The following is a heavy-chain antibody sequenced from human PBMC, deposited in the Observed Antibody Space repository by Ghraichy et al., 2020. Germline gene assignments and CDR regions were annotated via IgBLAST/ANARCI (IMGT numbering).Heavy chain of an antibody. CDR1: GYTFINYG. Sequence: ASVKVSCKASGYTFINYGITWVRQAPGQGLEWLGWITSKSGNTQYGWKFQGRVTMTTDTSTSTAYMELRSLRSDDTAVYYCARGINYFDPWGQGTLVTV. V-gene: IGHV1-18*01. CDR3: ARGINYFDP. J-gene: IGHJ5*02. D-gene: IGHD5-24*01. CDR2: ITSKSGNT.